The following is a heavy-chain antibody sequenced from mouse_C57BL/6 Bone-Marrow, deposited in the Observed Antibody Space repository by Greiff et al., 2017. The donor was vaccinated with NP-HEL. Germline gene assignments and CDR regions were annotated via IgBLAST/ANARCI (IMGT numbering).Heavy chain of an antibody. V-gene: IGHV1-7*01. J-gene: IGHJ3*01. CDR2: INPSSGYT. CDR1: GYTFTSYW. Sequence: VQLQQSGAELAKPGASVKLSCKASGYTFTSYWMHWVKQRPGQGLEWIGYINPSSGYTKYNQKFKDKATLTADKSPSTAYMQLSSLTYEDSAVYYCARGYYGSRLFAYWGQGTLVTVSA. CDR3: ARGYYGSRLFAY. D-gene: IGHD1-1*01.